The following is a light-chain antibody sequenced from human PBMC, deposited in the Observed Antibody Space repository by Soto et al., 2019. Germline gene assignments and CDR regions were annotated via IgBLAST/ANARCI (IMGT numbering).Light chain of an antibody. CDR2: DAS. V-gene: IGKV3-20*01. CDR3: QQFSSYPLT. CDR1: QTVYNGF. J-gene: IGKJ4*01. Sequence: DNVLTQSPGTLSLSPGGRATLSCSASQTVYNGFLAWYQQKPGQAPRLIIYDASSRATGIPDRFSGGGSGTDFTLTISRLEPEDVAVYYCQQFSSYPLTFGGGTKVDIK.